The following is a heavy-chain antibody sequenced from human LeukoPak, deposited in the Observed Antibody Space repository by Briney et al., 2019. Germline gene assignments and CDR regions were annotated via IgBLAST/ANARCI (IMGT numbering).Heavy chain of an antibody. D-gene: IGHD6-13*01. CDR1: GFTFSSYA. Sequence: GGSLRLSCAAPGFTFSSYAMTWGRHAPGKGLECVSGISNSGGFTYYADSVKGRLTISRDNSKNTLYLQMNSLRAEDTALYYCAILYSTNYWGQGTLVTVSS. CDR3: AILYSTNY. CDR2: ISNSGGFT. J-gene: IGHJ4*02. V-gene: IGHV3-23*01.